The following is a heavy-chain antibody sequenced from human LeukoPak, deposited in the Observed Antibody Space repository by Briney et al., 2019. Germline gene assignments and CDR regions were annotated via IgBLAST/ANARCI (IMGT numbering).Heavy chain of an antibody. J-gene: IGHJ3*02. D-gene: IGHD3-22*01. CDR3: TTYDSSGYYAFDI. CDR2: IKSKTDGGTT. CDR1: GFTFSNAW. V-gene: IGHV3-15*01. Sequence: GGSLRLSCAASGFTFSNAWMSWVRQAPGKGLEWVGRIKSKTDGGTTDYAAPVKGRFTISRDDSKNTLYLQMNGLKTEDTAVYYCTTYDSSGYYAFDIWGQGTMVTVSS.